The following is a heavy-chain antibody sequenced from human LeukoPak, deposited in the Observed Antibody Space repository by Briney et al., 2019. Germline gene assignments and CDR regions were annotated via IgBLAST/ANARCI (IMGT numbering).Heavy chain of an antibody. J-gene: IGHJ4*02. CDR3: ARGRGSAIRGIDY. D-gene: IGHD2-2*02. CDR1: GGSISSSSYY. CDR2: IYYSGST. V-gene: IGHV4-39*07. Sequence: SETLSLTCTVSGGSISSSSYYWGWIRQPPGKGLEWIGSIYYSGSTYYNPSLKSRVTISVDTSKNQFSLKLSSVTAADTAVYYCARGRGSAIRGIDYWGQGTLVTVSS.